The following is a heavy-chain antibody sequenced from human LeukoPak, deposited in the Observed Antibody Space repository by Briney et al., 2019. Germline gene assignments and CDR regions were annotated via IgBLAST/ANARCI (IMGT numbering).Heavy chain of an antibody. J-gene: IGHJ6*02. CDR1: GFSFTTYS. Sequence: GGSLRRSGAASGFSFTTYSMNWVRQAPGKGLEGVSFISDSGRVTYYADSVKVRFTISTDTATNSLYLQMNSLRAEDTAVYYCGRDRRQIYYGVDVWGQGTTVTVSS. CDR2: ISDSGRVT. V-gene: IGHV3-48*01. CDR3: GRDRRQIYYGVDV.